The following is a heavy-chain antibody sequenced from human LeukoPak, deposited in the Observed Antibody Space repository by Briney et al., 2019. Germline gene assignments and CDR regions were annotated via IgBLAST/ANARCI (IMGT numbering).Heavy chain of an antibody. J-gene: IGHJ3*02. D-gene: IGHD3-9*01. CDR3: ARDARYFDWLLGFDAFDI. V-gene: IGHV4-61*09. CDR2: IYTSGST. CDR1: GGSISSGSYY. Sequence: SETLSLTCTVSGGSISSGSYYWSWIRQPAGKGLEWIGHIYTSGSTNYNPSLKSRVTISVDTSKNQFSLKLSSVTAADTAVYYCARDARYFDWLLGFDAFDIWGQGTMVTVSS.